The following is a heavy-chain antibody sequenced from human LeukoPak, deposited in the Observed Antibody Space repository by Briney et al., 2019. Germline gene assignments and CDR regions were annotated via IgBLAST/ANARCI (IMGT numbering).Heavy chain of an antibody. J-gene: IGHJ6*02. V-gene: IGHV3-30*18. CDR2: ISYDGSNK. CDR1: GFTFSSYG. Sequence: PGGSLRLSCAASGFTFSSYGMHWVRQAPGKGPEWVAVISYDGSNKYYADSVKGRFTISRDNSKNTLYLQMNSLRAEDTAVYYCAKVDDYYGMDVWGQGTTVTVSS. CDR3: AKVDDYYGMDV.